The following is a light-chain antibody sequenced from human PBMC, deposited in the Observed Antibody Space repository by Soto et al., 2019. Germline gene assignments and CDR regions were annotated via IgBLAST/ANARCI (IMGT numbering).Light chain of an antibody. CDR3: QQNSVIPRT. CDR2: GAS. J-gene: IGKJ4*02. Sequence: DIVMTQSPLSLPVTPGEPASISCRASQSISSNFLSWYQQKRGQAPRLLSHGASSRANGMPDRFRVSVSGTEFTLSISRVGTEELAVYYCQQNSVIPRTFGRGTKVDIK. CDR1: QSISSNF. V-gene: IGKV3-20*01.